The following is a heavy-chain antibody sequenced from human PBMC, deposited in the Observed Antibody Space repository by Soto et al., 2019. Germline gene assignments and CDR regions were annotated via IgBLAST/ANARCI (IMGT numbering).Heavy chain of an antibody. V-gene: IGHV4-31*03. CDR2: IYYSGST. CDR3: ARSRRGGYYFDY. J-gene: IGHJ4*02. Sequence: SETLSLTCTVSGGSISSGGYYWSWIRQHPGKGLEWIGYIYYSGSTYYNPSLKSRVTISVDTSKNQFSLKLSSVTAADTAVYYCARSRRGGYYFDYWGQGTLVTVSS. CDR1: GGSISSGGYY. D-gene: IGHD3-10*01.